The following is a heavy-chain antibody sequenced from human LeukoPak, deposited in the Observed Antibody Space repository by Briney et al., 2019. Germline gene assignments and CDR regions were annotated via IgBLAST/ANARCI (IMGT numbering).Heavy chain of an antibody. Sequence: SETLSLTCAVYGGSFSGYYWSWLRQPPGKGLEWIGDINHTGSTNYNPSLNSRVTLSVDTSKNQFSLKGRSLTAADPAVYYRGTSIWGTFHYGMDVGAKGPTVPVPS. CDR1: GGSFSGYY. D-gene: IGHD3-16*01. CDR3: GTSIWGTFHYGMDV. V-gene: IGHV4-34*01. J-gene: IGHJ6*04. CDR2: INHTGST.